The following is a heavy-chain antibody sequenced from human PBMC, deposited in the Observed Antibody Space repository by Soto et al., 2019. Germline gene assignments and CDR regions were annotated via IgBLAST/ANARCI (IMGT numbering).Heavy chain of an antibody. CDR1: GGSISSSNC. CDR2: IYHSGST. Sequence: SETLSLTCAVSGGSISSSNCWSFVRQPPGKGLEWIGEIYHSGSTNYNPSLKSRVTISVGKSKNQFSLKLSSVTAADTAVYYCARGLGYCTNGVCSYHYYYGMDVWGQGTTVTVSS. V-gene: IGHV4-4*02. D-gene: IGHD2-8*01. CDR3: ARGLGYCTNGVCSYHYYYGMDV. J-gene: IGHJ6*02.